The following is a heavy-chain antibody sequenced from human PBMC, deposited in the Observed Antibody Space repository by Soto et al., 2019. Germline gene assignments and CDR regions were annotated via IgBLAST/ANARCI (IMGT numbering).Heavy chain of an antibody. V-gene: IGHV4-4*08. J-gene: IGHJ6*02. CDR3: ARDHSTVTPDYGMDV. D-gene: IGHD2-21*02. CDR1: GGSISTYY. CDR2: VYNSGRN. Sequence: PSETLSLTCTVSGGSISTYYWHWMRQPPGKGLEWIGDVYNSGRNNYNPSLKSRVTISLNTSKNQFSLKLTSVTAADTAVYYCARDHSTVTPDYGMDVWGQGTTVT.